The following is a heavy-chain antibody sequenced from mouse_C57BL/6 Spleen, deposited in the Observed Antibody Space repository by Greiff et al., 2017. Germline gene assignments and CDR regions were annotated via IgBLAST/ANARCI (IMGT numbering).Heavy chain of an antibody. J-gene: IGHJ3*01. V-gene: IGHV1-80*01. CDR2: IYTGDGDT. Sequence: QVQLQQSGAELVKPGASVKISCKASGYAFSSYWMNWVKQRPGKGLEWIGQIYTGDGDTNYNGKFKGKATLTADKSSSTAYMQLSSLTSEDSAVYFCARRVYYDYAWFAYWGQGTLVTVSA. CDR3: ARRVYYDYAWFAY. CDR1: GYAFSSYW. D-gene: IGHD2-4*01.